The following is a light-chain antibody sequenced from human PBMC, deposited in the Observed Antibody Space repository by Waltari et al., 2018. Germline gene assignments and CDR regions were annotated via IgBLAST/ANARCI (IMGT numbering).Light chain of an antibody. CDR3: SSYAGSNPSVV. CDR1: SSDVGGYNY. J-gene: IGLJ2*01. V-gene: IGLV2-8*01. Sequence: QSALTQPPSASGSPGQSVTISCTGTSSDVGGYNYVSWYQQHPGKAPNRMIYEVSKRPSGVPDRFSGANSGNTASLTVSGLQAEDEADYYCSSYAGSNPSVVFGGGTKLTVL. CDR2: EVS.